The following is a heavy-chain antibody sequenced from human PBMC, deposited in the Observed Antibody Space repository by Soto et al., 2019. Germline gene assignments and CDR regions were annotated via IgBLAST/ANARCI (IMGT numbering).Heavy chain of an antibody. CDR3: ARLLYGDGYPDSVLDY. CDR1: GYRFTSYW. D-gene: IGHD5-12*01. V-gene: IGHV5-51*01. CDR2: IYPGDSDT. J-gene: IGHJ4*02. Sequence: PGESLKISCKGSGYRFTSYWIGWVRQMPGKGLEWMAIIYPGDSDTRYSPSFQGQVTISADKSISTAYLQRSSLKASDTAMYYCARLLYGDGYPDSVLDYWGQGTLVTVSS.